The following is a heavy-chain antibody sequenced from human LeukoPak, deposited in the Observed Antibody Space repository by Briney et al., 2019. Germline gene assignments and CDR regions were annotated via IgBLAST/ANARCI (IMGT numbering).Heavy chain of an antibody. D-gene: IGHD1-26*01. V-gene: IGHV3-21*01. CDR3: AISATSDAFDI. CDR2: ISSSSSYI. Sequence: PGGFLRLSCAASGFTFSSYSMNWVRQAPGKGLEWVSSISSSSSYIYYADSVKGRFTISRDNAKNSLYLQMNSLRAEDTAVYYCAISATSDAFDIWGQGTMVTVSS. CDR1: GFTFSSYS. J-gene: IGHJ3*02.